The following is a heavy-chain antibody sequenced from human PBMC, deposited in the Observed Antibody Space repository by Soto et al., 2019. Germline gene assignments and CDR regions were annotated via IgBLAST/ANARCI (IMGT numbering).Heavy chain of an antibody. CDR3: ASGWSEYSYGRRNYYYDGRDF. V-gene: IGHV4-30-2*01. Sequence: QLQLQESGSGLVTPSQTLSLTCAVSGGSISSGGYSWSWIRQPPGKGLEWIGYIYHSGSTYYNPSLKSLDIISVDRSKEQCSMKLSSVTAADTAGYYCASGWSEYSYGRRNYYYDGRDFWVQGTKVTVSS. CDR1: GGSISSGGYS. D-gene: IGHD5-18*01. J-gene: IGHJ6*02. CDR2: IYHSGST.